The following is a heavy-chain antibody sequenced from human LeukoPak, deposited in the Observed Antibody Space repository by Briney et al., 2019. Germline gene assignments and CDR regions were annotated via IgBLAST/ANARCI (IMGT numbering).Heavy chain of an antibody. CDR3: AGDKGLATSYYYDSSGYCLDY. CDR1: GITFSSYA. V-gene: IGHV3-33*08. J-gene: IGHJ4*02. CDR2: IWYDGSNK. D-gene: IGHD3-22*01. Sequence: GGSLRLSCAASGITFSSYAMSWVRQAPGKGLEWVAVIWYDGSNKYYADSVKGRFTISRDNSKNTLYLQMNSLRAEDTAVYYCAGDKGLATSYYYDSSGYCLDYWGQGTLVTVSS.